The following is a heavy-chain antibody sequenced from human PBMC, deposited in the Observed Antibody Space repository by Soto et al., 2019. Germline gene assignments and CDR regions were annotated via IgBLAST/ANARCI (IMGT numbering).Heavy chain of an antibody. CDR3: ARILNRAPTN. CDR2: IYGGGTS. V-gene: IGHV3-53*01. J-gene: IGHJ4*02. CDR1: EFTVSSNH. Sequence: GGSLRLSCAASEFTVSSNHMSWVRQAPGKGLEWVSLIYGGGTSYYADSVRGRFTISRDNSKNTLYLQMNSLRAEDTAVYYCARILNRAPTNWGQGTLVTVSS.